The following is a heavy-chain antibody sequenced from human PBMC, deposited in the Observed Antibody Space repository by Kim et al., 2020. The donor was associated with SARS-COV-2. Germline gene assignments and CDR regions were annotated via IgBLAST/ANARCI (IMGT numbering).Heavy chain of an antibody. CDR2: MNPNSGNT. V-gene: IGHV1-8*01. D-gene: IGHD2-21*01. J-gene: IGHJ6*03. CDR3: ARGHLKSIVVVIAPRPYYYYMDA. CDR1: GYTFTSYD. Sequence: ASVKVSCKASGYTFTSYDINWVRQATGQGLEWMGWMNPNSGNTGYAQKFQGRVTMTRNTSISTAYMELSSLRSEDTAVYYCARGHLKSIVVVIAPRPYYYYMDAWGDGAPVTLSS.